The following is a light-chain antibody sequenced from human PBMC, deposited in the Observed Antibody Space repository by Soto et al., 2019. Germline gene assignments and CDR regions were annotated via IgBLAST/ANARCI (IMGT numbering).Light chain of an antibody. CDR3: QQSYRSPQT. V-gene: IGKV1-39*01. Sequence: DIQMTQSPSSLSASVGDRVTITCRASQSISSYLNWYQQKPGKAPKLLIYAASSLQSGFPSRFRGRGSGADFHLNISSLQPEEFATYLGQQSYRSPQTCRQGTKMEIK. CDR1: QSISSY. CDR2: AAS. J-gene: IGKJ2*01.